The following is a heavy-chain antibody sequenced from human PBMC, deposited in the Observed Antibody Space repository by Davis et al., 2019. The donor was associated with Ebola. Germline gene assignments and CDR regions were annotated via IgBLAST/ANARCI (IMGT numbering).Heavy chain of an antibody. D-gene: IGHD5-18*01. Sequence: GGSLRLSCAASGFTFSSYAMHWVRQAPGKGLEWVAVISYDGSNKYYADSVKGRFTISRDNSKNPLYLQMNSLRAEETAVYYCAKDRKANGYSFRYYFDYWGQGTLVTVSS. V-gene: IGHV3-30*18. CDR3: AKDRKANGYSFRYYFDY. J-gene: IGHJ4*02. CDR2: ISYDGSNK. CDR1: GFTFSSYA.